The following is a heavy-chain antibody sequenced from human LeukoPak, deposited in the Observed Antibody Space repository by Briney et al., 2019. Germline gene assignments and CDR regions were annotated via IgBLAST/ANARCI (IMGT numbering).Heavy chain of an antibody. V-gene: IGHV3-23*01. CDR1: GFTFSSYS. CDR3: ARRHKSSGWYDDRYYFDY. D-gene: IGHD6-19*01. J-gene: IGHJ4*02. CDR2: ISDSGGST. Sequence: GGSLRLSCAASGFTFSSYSMNWVRQAPGKGLEWVSAISDSGGSTYYADSVKGRFTISRDNSKNTLYLQMNSLRAEDTAVYYCARRHKSSGWYDDRYYFDYWGQGTLVTVSS.